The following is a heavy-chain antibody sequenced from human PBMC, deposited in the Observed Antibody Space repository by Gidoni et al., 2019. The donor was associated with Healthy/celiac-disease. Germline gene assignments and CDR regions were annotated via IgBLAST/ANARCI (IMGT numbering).Heavy chain of an antibody. D-gene: IGHD2-21*02. CDR3: ARGGSVVVTATQPPRSTYYMDV. Sequence: EVQLVESGGGLVKPGGSLRLSCAASGFTFSSYSMNWVRQAPGKGLEWVSSISSSSSYIYYADSVKGRFTISRDNAKNSLYLQKNSLRAEDTAVYYCARGGSVVVTATQPPRSTYYMDVWGKGTTVTVSS. CDR2: ISSSSSYI. CDR1: GFTFSSYS. V-gene: IGHV3-21*01. J-gene: IGHJ6*03.